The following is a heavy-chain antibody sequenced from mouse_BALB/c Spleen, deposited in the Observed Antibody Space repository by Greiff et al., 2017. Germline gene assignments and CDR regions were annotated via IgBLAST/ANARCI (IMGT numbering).Heavy chain of an antibody. CDR1: GFTFSDYY. D-gene: IGHD2-13*01. J-gene: IGHJ3*01. CDR3: ARGLYVDYSWCAY. CDR2: ISDGGSYT. V-gene: IGHV5-4*02. Sequence: EVQRVESGGGLVKPGGSLKLSCAASGFTFSDYYMYWVRQTPEKRLEWVATISDGGSYTYYPDSVKGRFTISRDNAKNNLYLQMSSLKSEDTAMYYCARGLYVDYSWCAYWGQGTLVTVSA.